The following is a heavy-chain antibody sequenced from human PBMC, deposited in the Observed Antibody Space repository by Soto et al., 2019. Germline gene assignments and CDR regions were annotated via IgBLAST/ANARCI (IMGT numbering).Heavy chain of an antibody. Sequence: VQLVESGRGLVQPGRSLRLSCAASGFTFDDYAMHWVRRVPGKGLEWVSSISWNSNIIGYADSVKGRFTISRDNAKNSLYLQMNSLRPEDTALYYCAKGGPDGFCSGGRCYFDYWGQGTLVTVSS. J-gene: IGHJ4*02. V-gene: IGHV3-9*01. CDR1: GFTFDDYA. CDR2: ISWNSNII. CDR3: AKGGPDGFCSGGRCYFDY. D-gene: IGHD2-15*01.